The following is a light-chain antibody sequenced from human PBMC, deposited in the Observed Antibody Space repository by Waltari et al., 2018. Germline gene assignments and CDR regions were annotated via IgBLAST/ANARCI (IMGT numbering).Light chain of an antibody. Sequence: DIVMTQSPDSLAVSLGHRATINCKSRQSVLYSSNNKNYLAWYQQKPGQPPKLLIYWASTRESGVPDRFSGSGSGTDFTLTISSLQAEDVAVYYCQQYYSTPYSFGQGTKLEIK. CDR3: QQYYSTPYS. J-gene: IGKJ2*03. CDR2: WAS. CDR1: QSVLYSSNNKNY. V-gene: IGKV4-1*01.